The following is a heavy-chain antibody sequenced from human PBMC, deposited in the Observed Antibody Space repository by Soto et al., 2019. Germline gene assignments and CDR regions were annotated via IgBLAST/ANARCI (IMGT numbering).Heavy chain of an antibody. D-gene: IGHD2-21*01. J-gene: IGHJ6*02. CDR2: ISGYNGNT. CDR1: GYTFSGYS. CDR3: ARDVFCGGAPACPDMDV. V-gene: IGHV1-18*04. Sequence: ASVKVSCKSSGYTFSGYSITWVRQAPGQGLEWMGRISGYNGNTNYARTLRGRLTLTTDTSTSTAYMELRSLTSDDTAVYYCARDVFCGGAPACPDMDVWGQGTTVTVS.